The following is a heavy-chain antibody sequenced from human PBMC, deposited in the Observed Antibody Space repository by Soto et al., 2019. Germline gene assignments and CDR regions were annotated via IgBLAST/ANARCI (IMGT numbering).Heavy chain of an antibody. CDR2: MNPNSRNT. V-gene: IGHV1-8*01. Sequence: ASVKVSCKASGYTFTSYDINWVRQATGQGLEWMGWMNPNSRNTGYAQKFQGRVTMTRNTSISTAYMELSSLRSEDTAVYYCARGGLTMVRGGLNFDYWGQGTLVTVSS. CDR3: ARGGLTMVRGGLNFDY. J-gene: IGHJ4*02. D-gene: IGHD3-10*01. CDR1: GYTFTSYD.